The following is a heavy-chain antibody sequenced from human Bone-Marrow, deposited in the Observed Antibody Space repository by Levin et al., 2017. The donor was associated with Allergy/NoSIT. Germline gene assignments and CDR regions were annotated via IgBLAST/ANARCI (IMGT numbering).Heavy chain of an antibody. V-gene: IGHV1-2*02. Sequence: PVASVKVSCKASGYTFTDYYLHWFRQAPGQGPEWMGWIYGNSGDTKYAQKFQGRVTMTRDTSISTAYMELSGLTSADTAVYYCARVLRTGSGYLYYWGLGTLVPVSS. J-gene: IGHJ4*02. CDR3: ARVLRTGSGYLYY. CDR2: IYGNSGDT. CDR1: GYTFTDYY. D-gene: IGHD5-12*01.